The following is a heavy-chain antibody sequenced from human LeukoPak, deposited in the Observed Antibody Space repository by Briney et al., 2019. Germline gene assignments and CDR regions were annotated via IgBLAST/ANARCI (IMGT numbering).Heavy chain of an antibody. Sequence: ASVKVSCKASGYTFTSYDINWVRQATGQGPEWMGWMNPNSGNTGYAQKFQGRVTITRNTSISTAYMELSSLRSEDTAAYYCARGGYGDYYFDYWGQGTLVTVSS. CDR3: ARGGYGDYYFDY. J-gene: IGHJ4*02. CDR2: MNPNSGNT. D-gene: IGHD4-17*01. V-gene: IGHV1-8*03. CDR1: GYTFTSYD.